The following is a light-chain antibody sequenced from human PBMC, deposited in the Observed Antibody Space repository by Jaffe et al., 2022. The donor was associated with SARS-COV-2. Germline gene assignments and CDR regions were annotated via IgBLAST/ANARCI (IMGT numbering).Light chain of an antibody. CDR3: QHSNSYPVT. V-gene: IGKV1-5*03. CDR1: QSISSW. J-gene: IGKJ1*01. Sequence: DIQMTQSPSTLSASVGDRVTITCRASQSISSWLAWYQQKPGKAPKLLIYKASNLESGVPSRFSGSGSGTEFTLTITSLRPDDFATYYCQHSNSYPVTFGQGTKVEI. CDR2: KAS.